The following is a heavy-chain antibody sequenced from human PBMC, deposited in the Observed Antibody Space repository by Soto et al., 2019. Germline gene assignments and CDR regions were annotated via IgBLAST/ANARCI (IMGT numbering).Heavy chain of an antibody. D-gene: IGHD4-17*01. J-gene: IGHJ6*03. Sequence: GGSLTHSCAASGCTISSYAMSWVRQAPGKGLEWVSAISGSGGSTYYADSVKGRFTISRDNSKNTLYLQMNSLRAEDTAVYYCAKAPAEDDYGDYYYYYYMDVWGKGTTVTVSS. V-gene: IGHV3-23*01. CDR3: AKAPAEDDYGDYYYYYYMDV. CDR2: ISGSGGST. CDR1: GCTISSYA.